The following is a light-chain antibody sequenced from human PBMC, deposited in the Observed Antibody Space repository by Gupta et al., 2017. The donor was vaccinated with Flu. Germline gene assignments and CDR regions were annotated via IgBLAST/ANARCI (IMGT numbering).Light chain of an antibody. V-gene: IGLV2-14*01. CDR1: RGDIGDYKY. Sequence: ITISSTGTRGDIGDYKYVSWNQQFPGKAPNLIISEVSYRPSGVSSRFSGSKSGNTASLTISGLQAEDEADYYCSSYSTSNTLVFGTGTQVTVL. J-gene: IGLJ1*01. CDR2: EVS. CDR3: SSYSTSNTLV.